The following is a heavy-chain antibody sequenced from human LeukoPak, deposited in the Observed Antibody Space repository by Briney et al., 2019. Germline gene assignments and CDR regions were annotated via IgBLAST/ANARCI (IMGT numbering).Heavy chain of an antibody. CDR3: ARDNYYDSSGYPQTILLPWYFDL. V-gene: IGHV4-34*01. D-gene: IGHD3-22*01. J-gene: IGHJ2*01. CDR2: INHSGST. Sequence: SETLSLTCAVYGGSFSGYYWSWIRQPPGKGLEWIGEINHSGSTNYNPSLKSRVTISVDTSKNQFSLKLSSVTAADTAVYYCARDNYYDSSGYPQTILLPWYFDLWGRGTLVTVSS. CDR1: GGSFSGYY.